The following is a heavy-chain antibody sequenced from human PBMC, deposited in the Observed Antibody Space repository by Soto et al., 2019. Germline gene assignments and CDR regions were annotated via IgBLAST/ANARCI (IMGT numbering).Heavy chain of an antibody. CDR2: IYYSGST. D-gene: IGHD3-9*01. Sequence: SETLSLTCSVSGGSTSSYYWSWIRQPPGKGLEWIGYIYYSGSTDYSPSLKSRFTISRDNAKNSLYLQMNSLRAEDTALYYCAREFPYYDILTGYYPILQPPDYWGQGTTVTVSS. J-gene: IGHJ4*03. CDR3: AREFPYYDILTGYYPILQPPDY. CDR1: GGSTSSYY. V-gene: IGHV4-59*12.